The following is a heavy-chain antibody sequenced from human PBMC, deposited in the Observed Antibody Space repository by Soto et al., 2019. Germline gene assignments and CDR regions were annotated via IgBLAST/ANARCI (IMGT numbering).Heavy chain of an antibody. CDR1: GFTFSSYA. Sequence: GGSLRLSCAASGFTFSSYAMSWVRQAPGKGLEWVSAISGSGGSTYYADSVKGRFTISRDNSKNTLYLQMNSLRAEDTAVYYCAKDRGGCYSSSYYFDYWGQGTLVTVSS. V-gene: IGHV3-23*01. CDR2: ISGSGGST. CDR3: AKDRGGCYSSSYYFDY. J-gene: IGHJ4*02. D-gene: IGHD6-6*01.